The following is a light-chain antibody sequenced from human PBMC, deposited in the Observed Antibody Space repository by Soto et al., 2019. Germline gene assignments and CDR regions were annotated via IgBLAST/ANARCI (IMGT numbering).Light chain of an antibody. V-gene: IGKV3-15*01. J-gene: IGKJ5*01. CDR2: DAS. CDR1: KSVNSN. Sequence: EIVLTQSPGTLSLSPGERATLSCRASKSVNSNLAWYQQKPGQAPSLLIYDASTRATDIPARFSGSGSGTEFTLTISSLKSEDYAVYYCQQYKSWPPITFGQGTRLE. CDR3: QQYKSWPPIT.